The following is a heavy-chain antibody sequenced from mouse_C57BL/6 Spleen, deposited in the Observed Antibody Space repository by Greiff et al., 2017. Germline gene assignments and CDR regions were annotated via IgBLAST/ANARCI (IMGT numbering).Heavy chain of an antibody. D-gene: IGHD2-1*01. CDR3: ARRYYGNYGRDYYFDY. Sequence: EVQLQQSGPELVKPGASVKIPCKASGYTFTDYNMDWVKQSHGKSLEWIGDINPNNGGTIYNQKFKGKATLTVDKSSSTAYMELRSLTSEDTAVYYCARRYYGNYGRDYYFDYWGQGTTLTVSS. V-gene: IGHV1-18*01. J-gene: IGHJ2*01. CDR1: GYTFTDYN. CDR2: INPNNGGT.